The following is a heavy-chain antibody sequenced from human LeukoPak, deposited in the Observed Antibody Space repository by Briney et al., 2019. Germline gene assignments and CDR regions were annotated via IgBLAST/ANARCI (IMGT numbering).Heavy chain of an antibody. Sequence: SETLSLTCTVSVGSLSSSSYYWGWIRQPPGKGLEWIGSIYYSGSTYYNPSLKSRVTKSVDTSKYQFSLKLSSVTAADTAVYYCARHGSLLLWFGETYFDYWGQGTLVTVSS. D-gene: IGHD3-10*01. CDR3: ARHGSLLLWFGETYFDY. J-gene: IGHJ4*02. CDR1: VGSLSSSSYY. V-gene: IGHV4-39*01. CDR2: IYYSGST.